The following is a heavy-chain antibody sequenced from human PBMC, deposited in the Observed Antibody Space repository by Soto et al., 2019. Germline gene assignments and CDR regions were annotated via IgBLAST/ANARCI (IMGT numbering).Heavy chain of an antibody. CDR1: GGSISNGDYY. CDR3: ARIGTTLDIVNNNWFDT. Sequence: PSETLSLTCTVSGGSISNGDYYWSWIRQPPGKGLEWIAYTSSSGSTYYNPSLKSRVTTSLDRSKNQISLYVGSVTAADTAVYYCARIGTTLDIVNNNWFDTWGQGTLVTVSS. V-gene: IGHV4-30-4*01. J-gene: IGHJ5*02. D-gene: IGHD5-12*01. CDR2: TSSSGST.